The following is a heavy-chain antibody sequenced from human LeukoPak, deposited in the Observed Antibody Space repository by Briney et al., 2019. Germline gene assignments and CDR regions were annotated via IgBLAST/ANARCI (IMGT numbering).Heavy chain of an antibody. CDR2: TYYRSKWYN. D-gene: IGHD1-1*01. Sequence: SQTLSLTCAISGDSVSRDSAGWNWIRQSPSRGLEWLGRTYYRSKWYNEYAVSVKSRITINPDTSKNQFSLQLNSVTPEDTAVYYCVRGTLGGPGFDSWGQGTLVTVSS. J-gene: IGHJ4*02. V-gene: IGHV6-1*01. CDR1: GDSVSRDSAG. CDR3: VRGTLGGPGFDS.